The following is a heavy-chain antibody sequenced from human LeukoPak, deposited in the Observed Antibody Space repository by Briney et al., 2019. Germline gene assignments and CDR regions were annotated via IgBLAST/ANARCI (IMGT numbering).Heavy chain of an antibody. CDR1: GGSISRSTFS. CDR3: ARHGPGYTGPVGPDY. J-gene: IGHJ4*02. CDR2: LYYSGDT. V-gene: IGHV4-39*01. D-gene: IGHD1-1*01. Sequence: PSETLSLTCTVSGGSISRSTFSWGWIRQPPGKGLDWIGSLYYSGDTYYNPSLKSRVTISVDTSRNQFSLKLSSVTAADTAVYFCARHGPGYTGPVGPDYWGQGTLVTVSS.